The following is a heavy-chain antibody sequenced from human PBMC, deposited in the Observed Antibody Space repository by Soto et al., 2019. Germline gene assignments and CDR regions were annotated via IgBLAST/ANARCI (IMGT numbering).Heavy chain of an antibody. V-gene: IGHV3-7*01. D-gene: IGHD6-13*01. Sequence: EVQVVESGGGLVQPGGSLRLSCAASGFTLSTYRMTWVRQAPGKGLEWVANIKQDGSEKYYVDSVKGRFTVARDNAKNSLYLQMNSLRTEDTAVYYCGSADRSTAAGGTVQWGQATVVTVSS. CDR1: GFTLSTYR. J-gene: IGHJ4*02. CDR2: IKQDGSEK. CDR3: GSADRSTAAGGTVQ.